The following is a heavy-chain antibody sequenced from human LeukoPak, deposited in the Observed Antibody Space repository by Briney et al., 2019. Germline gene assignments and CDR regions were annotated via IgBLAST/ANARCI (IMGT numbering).Heavy chain of an antibody. V-gene: IGHV3-64*02. Sequence: HGGSLRLSCAASGFTFSNYAMHWVRQAPGKGLEYVSAIGGNGDTSYYADSVKGRFTISRDNSKNTVYLQMGSLRTEDMAVYYCATRHEYSYPYWGQGTLVTVSS. J-gene: IGHJ4*02. CDR2: IGGNGDTS. D-gene: IGHD5-18*01. CDR1: GFTFSNYA. CDR3: ATRHEYSYPY.